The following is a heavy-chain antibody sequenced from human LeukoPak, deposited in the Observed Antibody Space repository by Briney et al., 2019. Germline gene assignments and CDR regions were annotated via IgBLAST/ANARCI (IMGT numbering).Heavy chain of an antibody. CDR2: INHSGST. J-gene: IGHJ4*02. CDR1: GGSFSGYY. Sequence: KPSETLSLTCAVYGGSFSGYYWSWIRQPPGKGLEWIGEINHSGSTNYNPSLKSRVTISVDTSKNQFSLKLSSVTAADTAVYYCARTNDPSLNDYWGQGTLVTVSS. V-gene: IGHV4-34*01. CDR3: ARTNDPSLNDY. D-gene: IGHD1-1*01.